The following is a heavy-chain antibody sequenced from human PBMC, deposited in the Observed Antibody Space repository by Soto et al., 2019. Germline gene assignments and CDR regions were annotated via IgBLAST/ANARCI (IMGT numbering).Heavy chain of an antibody. CDR2: ISYDGSNK. J-gene: IGHJ4*02. CDR3: AINLGLDY. D-gene: IGHD7-27*01. Sequence: GGSLRLSCAASGFTFSSYAMHWVRQAPGKGLEWVAVISYDGSNKYYADSVKGRFTISRDNSKNTLYLQMNSLRAEDTAVYYCAINLGLDYWGQGTLVTVSS. V-gene: IGHV3-30-3*01. CDR1: GFTFSSYA.